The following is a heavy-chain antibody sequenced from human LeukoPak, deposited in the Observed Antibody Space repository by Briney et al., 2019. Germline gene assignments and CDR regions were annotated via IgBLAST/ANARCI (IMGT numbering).Heavy chain of an antibody. CDR3: ARGDSSSWLYSSGWLFDY. CDR2: ISYDGSNK. Sequence: PGGSLRLSCAASGFTSSSYAMHWVRQAPGKGLEWVAVISYDGSNKYYADSVKGRFTISRDNSKNTLYLQMNSLRAEDTAVYYCARGDSSSWLYSSGWLFDYWGQGTLVTVSS. V-gene: IGHV3-30*04. J-gene: IGHJ4*02. CDR1: GFTSSSYA. D-gene: IGHD6-19*01.